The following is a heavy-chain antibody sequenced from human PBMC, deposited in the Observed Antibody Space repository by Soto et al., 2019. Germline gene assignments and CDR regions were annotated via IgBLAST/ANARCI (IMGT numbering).Heavy chain of an antibody. V-gene: IGHV3-30*18. CDR2: VSYDGSNK. CDR3: AKDSTTVTPHFDL. Sequence: QVQLVESGGGGVQPGRSLRLSCAASGFTFSSYVMHWFRQAPGKGLEWVAVVSYDGSNKYYADSVKGRFTISRDNSKNTLFLQMNSLKADDTAVYYCAKDSTTVTPHFDLWGRGTLVTVSS. J-gene: IGHJ2*01. D-gene: IGHD4-17*01. CDR1: GFTFSSYV.